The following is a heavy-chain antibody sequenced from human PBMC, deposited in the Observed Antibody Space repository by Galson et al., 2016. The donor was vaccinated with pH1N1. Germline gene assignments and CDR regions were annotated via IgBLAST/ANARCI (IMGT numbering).Heavy chain of an antibody. Sequence: SLRLSCAVSGFSLNDFSMSWIRQAPGMGLQWIAYIARGTSVTVYADSVKGRFSISRDSAENSLYLQMHSLRAEDTAIYFCARDDGGEYTGFDYDYWGQGALVTVSS. D-gene: IGHD5-12*01. J-gene: IGHJ4*02. CDR2: IARGTSVT. V-gene: IGHV3-11*05. CDR1: GFSLNDFS. CDR3: ARDDGGEYTGFDYDY.